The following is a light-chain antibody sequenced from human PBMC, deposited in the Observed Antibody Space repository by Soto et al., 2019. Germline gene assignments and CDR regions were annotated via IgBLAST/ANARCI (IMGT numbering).Light chain of an antibody. CDR3: QQYGSSPPWT. CDR2: GAS. J-gene: IGKJ1*01. V-gene: IGKV3-20*01. Sequence: EIVLTQSPGTLSLSPGERATLSCRASQSVSNSYLAWYQQKPGQAPRLLIYGASSRATGIPDRFSGSGSGTDFTLIISRLEPEDFAVYYCQQYGSSPPWTFGQGTKVEIK. CDR1: QSVSNSY.